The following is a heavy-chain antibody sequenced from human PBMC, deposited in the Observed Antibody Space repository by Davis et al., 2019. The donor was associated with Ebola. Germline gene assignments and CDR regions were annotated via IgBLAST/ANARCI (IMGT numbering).Heavy chain of an antibody. Sequence: ASVKVSCNASAYIFTSYYIHWVRHAPGQGLEWMAIIEASAGDTRYAQKFQGALTVTRDTSTSTVYMDLTSLKSEDTGLYYCARAPSDYYGMDVWGQGTTVTVSS. V-gene: IGHV1-46*01. J-gene: IGHJ6*02. CDR1: AYIFTSYY. CDR2: IEASAGDT. CDR3: ARAPSDYYGMDV.